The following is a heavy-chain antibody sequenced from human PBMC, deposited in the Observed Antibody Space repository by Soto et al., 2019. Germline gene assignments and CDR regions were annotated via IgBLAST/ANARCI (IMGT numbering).Heavy chain of an antibody. CDR2: IYYSGST. D-gene: IGHD2-21*02. Sequence: SETLSLTCTVSGGSVSSGSYYWTWIRQPPGRGLEWIGYIYYSGSTNYNPSLKSRVTISVDTSKDQFSLKLKSVTAADTALYFCARQRTSVVTQAYFDVWGPGSLVTVSS. J-gene: IGHJ4*02. CDR1: GGSVSSGSYY. CDR3: ARQRTSVVTQAYFDV. V-gene: IGHV4-61*01.